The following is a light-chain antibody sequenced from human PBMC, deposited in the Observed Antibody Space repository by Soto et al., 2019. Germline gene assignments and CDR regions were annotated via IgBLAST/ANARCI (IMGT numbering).Light chain of an antibody. J-gene: IGKJ2*01. Sequence: EIVLTQSPGTXSLSPGERATLSXXXXQSVSSSYLAWYQQKPGQAPRLLIYDASSRAAGIPDRFSGSGSGTDFTLTISGLEPEDFAVYYCQQYGSLPHTFGQGTNLEI. CDR2: DAS. CDR3: QQYGSLPHT. CDR1: QSVSSSY. V-gene: IGKV3-20*01.